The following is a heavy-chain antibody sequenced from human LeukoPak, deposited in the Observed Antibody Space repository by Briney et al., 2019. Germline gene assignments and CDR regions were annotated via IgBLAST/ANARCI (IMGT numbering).Heavy chain of an antibody. CDR2: ITPIIDSA. J-gene: IGHJ5*02. D-gene: IGHD1-26*01. CDR3: ARVNLRGSQYNWFDP. Sequence: ASVKVSCKASGGTLNSHTFSWVRPAPGQGLEWMGRITPIIDSAKYAQNFQDRVSIIADKSTNTVYLELSSLRSEDTAVYFCARVNLRGSQYNWFDPWGQGTLVTVPS. V-gene: IGHV1-69*08. CDR1: GGTLNSHT.